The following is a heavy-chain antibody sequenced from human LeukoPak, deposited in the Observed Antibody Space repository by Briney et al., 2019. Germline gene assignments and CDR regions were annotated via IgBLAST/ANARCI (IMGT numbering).Heavy chain of an antibody. V-gene: IGHV4-38-2*02. CDR3: ASALLTGDFDY. D-gene: IGHD1-20*01. CDR2: IYHSGST. CDR1: GYSISSGYY. Sequence: SETLSLTCTVSGYSISSGYYWGWIRQPPGKGLEWIGSIYHSGSTYYNPSLKSRVTISVDTSKNQFSLKLSSVTAADTAVYYCASALLTGDFDYWGQGTLVTVSS. J-gene: IGHJ4*02.